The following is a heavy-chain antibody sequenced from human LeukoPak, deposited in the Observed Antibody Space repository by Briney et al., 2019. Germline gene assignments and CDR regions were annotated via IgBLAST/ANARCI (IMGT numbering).Heavy chain of an antibody. D-gene: IGHD6-13*01. Sequence: PSETLSLTCTDSGGSITSYYWNWIRQPPGKGLEWIGYIFYAGSIDYNPSLKSRVTISTDTSKNQFSLKLSSVTAADTAVYYCARGMAAAATIWGQGTMVTVSS. CDR2: IFYAGSI. V-gene: IGHV4-59*08. CDR3: ARGMAAAATI. CDR1: GGSITSYY. J-gene: IGHJ3*02.